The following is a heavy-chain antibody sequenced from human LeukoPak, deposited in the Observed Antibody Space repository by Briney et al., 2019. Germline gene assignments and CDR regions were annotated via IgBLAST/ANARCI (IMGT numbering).Heavy chain of an antibody. V-gene: IGHV3-48*01. CDR3: ARDGQWSSTSCYFDY. J-gene: IGHJ4*02. D-gene: IGHD2-2*01. Sequence: PGGSLRLXCAASGFTFSSYSMNWVRQAPGKELEWVSYISSSSSTIYYADSAKGRFTISRDNAKNSLYLQMNSLRAEDTAVYYCARDGQWSSTSCYFDYWGQGTLVTVSS. CDR2: ISSSSSTI. CDR1: GFTFSSYS.